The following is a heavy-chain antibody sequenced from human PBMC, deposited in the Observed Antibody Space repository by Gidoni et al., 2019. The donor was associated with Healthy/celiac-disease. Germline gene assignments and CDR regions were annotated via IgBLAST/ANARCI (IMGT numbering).Heavy chain of an antibody. J-gene: IGHJ4*02. CDR2: ISYDGSNK. Sequence: QVQLVESGGGVVQPGRSLRLSCAASGFTFRSYAMHWVRQAPGKGLEWVAVISYDGSNKYYADSVKGRFTISRDNSKNTLYLQMNSLRAEDTAVYYCARAYYDSSGYYPDYWGQGTLVTVSS. CDR3: ARAYYDSSGYYPDY. V-gene: IGHV3-30*04. D-gene: IGHD3-22*01. CDR1: GFTFRSYA.